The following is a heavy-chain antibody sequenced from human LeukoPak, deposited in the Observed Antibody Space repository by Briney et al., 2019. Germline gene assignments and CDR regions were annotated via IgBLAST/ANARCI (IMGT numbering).Heavy chain of an antibody. CDR1: GGSISNRNYY. J-gene: IGHJ4*02. CDR3: VRAPPTLTTGYYFDY. Sequence: KPSETLSLTCSVSGGSISNRNYYWGWVRQTPETGLEWIGNFYFNESTHYNPSLRSRVTISVDASKNQFSLNLQSVTAADTAVYFCVRAPPTLTTGYYFDYWGQGALVFVSS. CDR2: FYFNEST. D-gene: IGHD4-17*01. V-gene: IGHV4-39*07.